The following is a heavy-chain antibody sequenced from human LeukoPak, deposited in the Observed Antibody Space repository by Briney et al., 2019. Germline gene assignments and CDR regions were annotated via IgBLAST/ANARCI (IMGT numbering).Heavy chain of an antibody. Sequence: ASETLSLTCTVSGGSISSYYWSWIRQPPGKGLEWIGYIYYSGSTNYNPSLKSRVTISVDTSKNQFSLKLSSVTAADTAVYYCASGPPLTCSSTSCFDDYWGQGTLVTVSS. D-gene: IGHD2-2*01. V-gene: IGHV4-59*12. J-gene: IGHJ4*02. CDR1: GGSISSYY. CDR3: ASGPPLTCSSTSCFDDY. CDR2: IYYSGST.